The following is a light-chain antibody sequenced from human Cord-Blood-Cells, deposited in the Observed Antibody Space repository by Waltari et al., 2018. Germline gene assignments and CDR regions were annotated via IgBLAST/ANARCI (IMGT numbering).Light chain of an antibody. CDR2: QDS. J-gene: IGLJ2*01. CDR1: KLGDKY. V-gene: IGLV3-1*01. Sequence: SYELTQPPSVSVSPGQTASITCPGDKLGDKYACWYQQKPGPSPVLVIYQDSKRPSGIPEQLSGSNSVNTATLTVSGTQAMDEADYYCHAWDSSTVVFGGGTKLTVL. CDR3: HAWDSSTVV.